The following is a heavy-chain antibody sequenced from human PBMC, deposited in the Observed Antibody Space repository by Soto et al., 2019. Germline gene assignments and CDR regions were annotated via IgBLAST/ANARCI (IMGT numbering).Heavy chain of an antibody. Sequence: ASVKVSCAASGYTFTSYAIHWVRQAPGQRLEWMGWINAGNGNTKYSQKFQGRVTITRDTSASTAYMELSSLRSEDTAVYYCARRGLPAAYIDYWGQGTLVTVSS. CDR2: INAGNGNT. CDR1: GYTFTSYA. D-gene: IGHD2-2*01. J-gene: IGHJ4*02. V-gene: IGHV1-3*01. CDR3: ARRGLPAAYIDY.